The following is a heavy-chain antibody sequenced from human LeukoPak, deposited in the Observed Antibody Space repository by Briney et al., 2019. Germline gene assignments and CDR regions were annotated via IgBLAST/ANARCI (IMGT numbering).Heavy chain of an antibody. Sequence: SETLSLTCTVSGGSISSYYWSWIRQPPGKGLEWIGYIYYSGSTNYNPSLKSRATISVDTSKNQFSLKLSSVTAADTAVYYCARDIKYYDSSGYYDYWGQGTLVTVSS. V-gene: IGHV4-59*01. CDR2: IYYSGST. CDR1: GGSISSYY. CDR3: ARDIKYYDSSGYYDY. D-gene: IGHD3-22*01. J-gene: IGHJ4*02.